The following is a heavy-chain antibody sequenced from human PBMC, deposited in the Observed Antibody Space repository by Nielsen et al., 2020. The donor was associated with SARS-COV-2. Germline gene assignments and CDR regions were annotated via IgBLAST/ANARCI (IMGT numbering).Heavy chain of an antibody. CDR3: ARVGPKKDIVVVPAAINYYYGMDV. CDR1: GYTFTGYY. CDR2: INPNSGGT. Sequence: ASVKVSCKASGYTFTGYYMHWVRQAPGQGLEWMGWINPNSGGTNYAQKLQGRVTMTTDTSTSTAYMELRSLRSDDTAVYYCARVGPKKDIVVVPAAINYYYGMDVWGQGTTVTVSS. J-gene: IGHJ6*02. V-gene: IGHV1-2*02. D-gene: IGHD2-2*02.